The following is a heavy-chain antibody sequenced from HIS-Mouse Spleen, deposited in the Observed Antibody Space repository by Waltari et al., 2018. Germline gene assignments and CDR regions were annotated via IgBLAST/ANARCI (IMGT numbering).Heavy chain of an antibody. Sequence: QLQLQESGPGLVKPSETLSLTCTVPGGSSSSSSSHWVRILQPPGKGLEWIGSIYYSGSTYYNPSLKSRVTISVDTSKNQFSLKLSSVTAADTAVYYCAREIPYSSSWYDWYFDLWGRGTLVTVSS. CDR2: IYYSGST. CDR1: GGSSSSSSSH. CDR3: AREIPYSSSWYDWYFDL. J-gene: IGHJ2*01. V-gene: IGHV4-39*07. D-gene: IGHD6-13*01.